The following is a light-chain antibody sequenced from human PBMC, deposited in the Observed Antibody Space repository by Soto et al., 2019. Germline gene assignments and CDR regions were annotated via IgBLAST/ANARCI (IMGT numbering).Light chain of an antibody. J-gene: IGLJ1*01. Sequence: QSALIQPPSVSGSPGQSVTISCTGTSSDVGSYDDVSWSQQHPGTVPKPMIYNVNTQPSGVPDRFSGSKSGNTASMTISGLQTEDEADYYCSSYTSTSTYVFGTGTKLTVL. CDR1: SSDVGSYDD. V-gene: IGLV2-18*02. CDR2: NVN. CDR3: SSYTSTSTYV.